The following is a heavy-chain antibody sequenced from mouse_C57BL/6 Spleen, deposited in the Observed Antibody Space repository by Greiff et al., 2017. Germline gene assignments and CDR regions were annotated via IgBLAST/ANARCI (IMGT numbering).Heavy chain of an antibody. CDR1: GYTFTSYG. CDR2: IYPRSGNT. D-gene: IGHD1-1*01. J-gene: IGHJ2*01. V-gene: IGHV1-81*01. Sequence: VQLQQSGAELARPGASVKLSCKASGYTFTSYGISWVKQRTGQGLEWIGEIYPRSGNTYYNEKFKGKATLTADKSSSTAYMELRSLTSEDSAVYFCARRGTTVGAPSYYFDYWGQGTTLTVSP. CDR3: ARRGTTVGAPSYYFDY.